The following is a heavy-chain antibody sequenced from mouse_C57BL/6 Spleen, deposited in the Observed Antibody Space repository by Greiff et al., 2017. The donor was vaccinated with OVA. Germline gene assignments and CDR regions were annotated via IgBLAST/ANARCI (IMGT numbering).Heavy chain of an antibody. CDR2: IDPSDSSP. J-gene: IGHJ4*01. D-gene: IGHD4-1*01. V-gene: IGHV1-50*01. Sequence: QVQLQQPGAELVKPGASVKLSCKASGYTFTSYWMQWVKQRPGQGLAWIGEIDPSDSSPNYNQKFKGKATLTVDTSSSTAYMQLSSLTSEDSAVYYCARRGTGTSAMDYWGQGTSVTVSS. CDR1: GYTFTSYW. CDR3: ARRGTGTSAMDY.